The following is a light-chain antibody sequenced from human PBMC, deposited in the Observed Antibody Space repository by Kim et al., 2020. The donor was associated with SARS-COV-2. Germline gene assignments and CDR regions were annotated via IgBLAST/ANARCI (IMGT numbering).Light chain of an antibody. CDR1: NIGSKR. CDR3: QVWDSSSDHPV. V-gene: IGLV3-21*04. Sequence: APGKTARITCGGNNIGSKRVHWYQQKPGQASVLVIYYDSDRPSGIPERFSGSNSGNTATLTISRVEAGDEADYYCQVWDSSSDHPVFGGGTQLTVL. J-gene: IGLJ3*02. CDR2: YDS.